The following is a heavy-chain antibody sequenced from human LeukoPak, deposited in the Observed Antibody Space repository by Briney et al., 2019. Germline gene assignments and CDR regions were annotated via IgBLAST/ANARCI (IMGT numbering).Heavy chain of an antibody. Sequence: ASVKVSCKASGYSFTSYDINWVRQAAGQGLEWMGWMNPSSGNTGFAQKFQGRVTMTRDTSISTAYMELSSLRSEETAVYYCARGTRDCSSASCYNYWGQGTLVTVSS. CDR3: ARGTRDCSSASCYNY. CDR1: GYSFTSYD. CDR2: MNPSSGNT. J-gene: IGHJ4*02. V-gene: IGHV1-8*01. D-gene: IGHD2-2*02.